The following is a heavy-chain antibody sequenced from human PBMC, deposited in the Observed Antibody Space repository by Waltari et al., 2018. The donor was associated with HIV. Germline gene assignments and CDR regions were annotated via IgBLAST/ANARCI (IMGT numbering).Heavy chain of an antibody. J-gene: IGHJ4*02. Sequence: QLQLQESGPGLVKPSETLSPTCSVSGDPSSSSSYYWGWDRQPPGKGLAWLGSSFYTGTPYYNPSLKIRVTISVDTSRNRFSLKRSSVTAADTAVYYCARHGRMGGGTHRRYFDYWGQGTLVTVSS. CDR2: SFYTGTP. CDR3: ARHGRMGGGTHRRYFDY. D-gene: IGHD3-16*01. V-gene: IGHV4-39*01. CDR1: GDPSSSSSYY.